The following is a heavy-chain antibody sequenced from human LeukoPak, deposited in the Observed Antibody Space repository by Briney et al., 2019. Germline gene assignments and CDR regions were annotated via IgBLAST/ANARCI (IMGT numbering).Heavy chain of an antibody. V-gene: IGHV3-23*01. J-gene: IGHJ4*02. CDR1: GFTFSSYA. CDR2: ISGSGGST. D-gene: IGHD6-13*01. CDR3: AKDREQQLAYFDY. Sequence: GGSLRLSCAASGFTFSSYAMSWVRQAPGKGLEWVSAISGSGGSTYYADSVKGRFTISRDNSKNTLYLQMNSLRAEDTAIYYCAKDREQQLAYFDYWGQGTLVTVSS.